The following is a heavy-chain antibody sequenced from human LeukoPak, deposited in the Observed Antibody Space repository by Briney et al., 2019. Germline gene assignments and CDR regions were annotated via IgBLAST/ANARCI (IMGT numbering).Heavy chain of an antibody. CDR2: ISSSSSTI. D-gene: IGHD2-2*01. J-gene: IGHJ5*02. CDR3: ARGGPYIVVVPAAIYWFDP. CDR1: GFTFSSYS. V-gene: IGHV3-48*01. Sequence: GGSLRLSCAASGFTFSSYSMNWVRQAPGKGLEWVSYISSSSSTIYYADSVKSRFTISRDNAKNSLYLQMNSLRAEDTAVYYCARGGPYIVVVPAAIYWFDPWGQGTLVTVSS.